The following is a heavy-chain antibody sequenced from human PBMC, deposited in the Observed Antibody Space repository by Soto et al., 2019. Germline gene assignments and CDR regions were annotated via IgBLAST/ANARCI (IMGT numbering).Heavy chain of an antibody. CDR2: IDHHGTGT. Sequence: GGSLRLSCSASGFTFTNYWMHWGRQAPGEGLVWVSRIDHHGTGTSYAEFVKGRFAIARDNVKNTVTLQMNRLRVQDTAIYPSGTVFEKWGQGTMVTVSS. CDR3: GTVFEK. CDR1: GFTFTNYW. J-gene: IGHJ3*02. D-gene: IGHD4-17*01. V-gene: IGHV3-74*01.